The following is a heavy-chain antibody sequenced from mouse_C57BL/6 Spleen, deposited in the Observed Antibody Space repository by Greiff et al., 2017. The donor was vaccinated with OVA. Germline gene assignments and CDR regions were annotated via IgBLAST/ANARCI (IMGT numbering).Heavy chain of an antibody. D-gene: IGHD1-1*01. CDR2: IDPSDSYT. V-gene: IGHV1-59*01. Sequence: QVQLQQPGAELVRPGTSVKLSCKASGYTFTSYWMHWVKQRPGQGLEWIGVIDPSDSYTNYNQKFKGKATLTVDTSSSTAYMQLSSLTSEDSAVDYCATTTVVSRSYFDYWGQGTTLTVSS. CDR3: ATTTVVSRSYFDY. CDR1: GYTFTSYW. J-gene: IGHJ2*01.